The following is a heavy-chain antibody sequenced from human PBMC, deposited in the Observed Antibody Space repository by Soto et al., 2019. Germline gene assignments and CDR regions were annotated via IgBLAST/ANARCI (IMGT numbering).Heavy chain of an antibody. J-gene: IGHJ4*02. Sequence: EVQLLESGGGLVQPEGSLRLSCAASGFTFSSHAMSWVRQAPGKGLEWVSAISYSGTTTYYAESVKGRFTISRDNSKNTLYLQMNSLRVEDTAIYYCAKRFPLLGEVKLSPDCDSWGQGTLVTVSS. CDR1: GFTFSSHA. V-gene: IGHV3-23*01. D-gene: IGHD3-16*01. CDR2: ISYSGTTT. CDR3: AKRFPLLGEVKLSPDCDS.